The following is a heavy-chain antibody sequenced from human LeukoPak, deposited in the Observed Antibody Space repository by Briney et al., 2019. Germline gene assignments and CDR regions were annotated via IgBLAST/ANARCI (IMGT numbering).Heavy chain of an antibody. J-gene: IGHJ4*02. CDR1: GFTFSSYA. V-gene: IGHV3-30-3*01. CDR2: ISYDGSNK. CDR3: ASAVRGVTTAPDY. Sequence: GRSLRLSCAASGFTFSSYAMHWVRQAPGKGLEWVAVISYDGSNKYYADSVKGRFIISRDNSKNTLYLQMNSLRAEDTAVYYCASAVRGVTTAPDYWGQGTLVTVSS. D-gene: IGHD3-10*01.